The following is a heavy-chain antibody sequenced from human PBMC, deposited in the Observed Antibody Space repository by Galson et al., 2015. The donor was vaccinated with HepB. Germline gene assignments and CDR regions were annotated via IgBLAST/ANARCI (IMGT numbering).Heavy chain of an antibody. Sequence: SLRLSCAASGFTFSSYAMHWVRQAPGKGLEWVAVISYDGSNKYYADSVKGRFTISRDNSKNTLYLQMNSLRAEDTAVYYCPLLETRHFDYWGQGTLVTVSS. J-gene: IGHJ4*02. CDR3: PLLETRHFDY. V-gene: IGHV3-30*04. CDR2: ISYDGSNK. CDR1: GFTFSSYA. D-gene: IGHD2/OR15-2a*01.